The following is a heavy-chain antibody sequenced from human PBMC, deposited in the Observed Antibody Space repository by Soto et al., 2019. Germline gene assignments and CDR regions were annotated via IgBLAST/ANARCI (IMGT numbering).Heavy chain of an antibody. CDR3: AHREGIMVPGFDP. CDR1: GFSLSTSGVG. J-gene: IGHJ5*02. D-gene: IGHD2-8*01. V-gene: IGHV2-5*01. Sequence: QITLEESGPPLVKPTQTLTLTCTFSGFSLSTSGVGVVWVRQPPGKALEWLALIHWNDAKHYNSSLKSRLTISKDTSKNTVVLTMTNMDPVDTATYYCAHREGIMVPGFDPWGPGTLVAVSS. CDR2: IHWNDAK.